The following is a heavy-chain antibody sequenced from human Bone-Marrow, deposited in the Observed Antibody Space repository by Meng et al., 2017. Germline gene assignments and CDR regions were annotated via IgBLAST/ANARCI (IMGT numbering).Heavy chain of an antibody. Sequence: SETLSLTCTVSGASISSSYWSWIRQPPGKAPEWIGYTHYSGTATYNPSLKSRVTISVDTSKNHFSLKLSSVTAADTAVYYCARDDYGSGSYGWYFDLWGHGTLVTVSS. J-gene: IGHJ2*01. D-gene: IGHD3-10*01. CDR1: GASISSSY. CDR3: ARDDYGSGSYGWYFDL. CDR2: THYSGTA. V-gene: IGHV4-59*13.